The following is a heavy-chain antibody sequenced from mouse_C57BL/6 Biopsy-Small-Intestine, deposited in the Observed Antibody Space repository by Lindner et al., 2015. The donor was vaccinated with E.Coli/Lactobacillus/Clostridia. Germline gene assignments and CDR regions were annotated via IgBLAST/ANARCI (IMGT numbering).Heavy chain of an antibody. CDR3: ARVNDYYYFMDV. Sequence: SVKVSCKASGYTFTSYGISWVRQAPGQGLEWMGWISPYNANTNYAQKFQGRVTMTTDTSTSTAYMELRSLRSDDTAVYYCARVNDYYYFMDVWGQGTTVTVSS. CDR1: GYTFTSYG. V-gene: IGHV1-55*01. J-gene: IGHJ1*01. CDR2: ISPYNANT. D-gene: IGHD1-1*01.